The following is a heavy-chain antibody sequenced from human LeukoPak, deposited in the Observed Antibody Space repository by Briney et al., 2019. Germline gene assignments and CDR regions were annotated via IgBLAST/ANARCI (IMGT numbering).Heavy chain of an antibody. V-gene: IGHV3-74*01. CDR3: ARGNYYGMDV. CDR2: ISSDGSST. Sequence: PGGSLRLSCAASGFTFSSYAMSWVRQAPGKGLVWLTRISSDGSSTSYADSVKGRFTISRDNAKNTLYLQMNSLRAEDTAVYYCARGNYYGMDVWGQGTTVTVSS. CDR1: GFTFSSYA. J-gene: IGHJ6*02.